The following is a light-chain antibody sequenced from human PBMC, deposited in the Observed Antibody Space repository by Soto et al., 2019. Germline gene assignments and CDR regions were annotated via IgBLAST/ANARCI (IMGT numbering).Light chain of an antibody. V-gene: IGKV3-11*01. CDR1: QSVTNT. CDR2: TAS. CDR3: QQRSNWPPWT. Sequence: EIVLTQSPATLSLSPGERATLSCRASQSVTNTLAWYQQRPGQAPRLLIYTASIRAPGIPARFSGSGSGTDFTLTISSLEPEDFAVYYCQQRSNWPPWTFGQGTKVEIK. J-gene: IGKJ1*01.